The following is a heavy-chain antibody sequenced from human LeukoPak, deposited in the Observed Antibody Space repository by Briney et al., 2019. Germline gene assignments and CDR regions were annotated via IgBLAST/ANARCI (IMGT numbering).Heavy chain of an antibody. CDR1: GGTFSSYA. CDR3: ARVPRKYYYDSSGYLTLDY. V-gene: IGHV1-69*04. CDR2: IIPILGIA. D-gene: IGHD3-22*01. J-gene: IGHJ4*02. Sequence: GASVKVSCKASGGTFSSYAIIWLRQAPGQGLEWMGRIIPILGIANYAQKFQGRVTITADKSTSTAYMELSSLRSEDTAVYYCARVPRKYYYDSSGYLTLDYWGQGTLVTVSS.